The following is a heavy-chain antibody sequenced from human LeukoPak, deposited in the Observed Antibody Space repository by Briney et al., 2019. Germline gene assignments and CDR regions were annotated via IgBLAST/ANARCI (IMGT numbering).Heavy chain of an antibody. CDR1: GFTFSNAW. J-gene: IGHJ4*02. V-gene: IGHV3-49*04. CDR3: TRGFLVFDDSGSYYGPGDY. D-gene: IGHD1-26*01. Sequence: PGGSLRLSCAASGFTFSNAWMSWVRQAPGKGLEWVGFIRSKAYGGTTEYAASVKGRFTISRDDSKSIAYLQMNSLKTEDTAVYYCTRGFLVFDDSGSYYGPGDYWGQGTLVTVSS. CDR2: IRSKAYGGTT.